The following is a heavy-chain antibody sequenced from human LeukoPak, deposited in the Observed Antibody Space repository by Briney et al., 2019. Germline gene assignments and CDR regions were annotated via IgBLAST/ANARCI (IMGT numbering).Heavy chain of an antibody. CDR2: IYFSGST. J-gene: IGHJ4*02. V-gene: IGHV4-59*01. CDR3: AREERTFYSSWSPFDY. D-gene: IGHD6-13*01. Sequence: SETLSLTCTVSGGSISSYYWTWIRQPPGKGLEWIGYIYFSGSTNYNPSLKNRVTFSVDTSKNQFSLNLSSVTAADTAVYYCAREERTFYSSWSPFDYWGQGTLVTVSS. CDR1: GGSISSYY.